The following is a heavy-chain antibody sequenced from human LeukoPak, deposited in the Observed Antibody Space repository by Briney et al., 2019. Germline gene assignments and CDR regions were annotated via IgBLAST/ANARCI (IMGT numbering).Heavy chain of an antibody. CDR3: ARDHPYYYGSGSYFFDY. CDR2: IDTSSTTM. V-gene: IGHV3-48*04. D-gene: IGHD3-10*01. J-gene: IGHJ4*02. CDR1: GFTFSKYS. Sequence: PGGSLRLSCAASGFTFSKYSMTWVRQAPGKGLEWVSFIDTSSTTMYYTDSVKGRFTISRDNAKNSLYLQMNSLRAEDTAVYYCARDHPYYYGSGSYFFDYWGQGTLVTVSS.